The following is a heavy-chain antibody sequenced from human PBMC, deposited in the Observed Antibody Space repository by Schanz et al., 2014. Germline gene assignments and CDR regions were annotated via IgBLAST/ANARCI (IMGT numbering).Heavy chain of an antibody. J-gene: IGHJ6*02. CDR2: ISYDGRNK. CDR3: AKDHFGYYDSSGCSDCYYYGMDV. CDR1: GFSFSGFG. D-gene: IGHD3-22*01. Sequence: QVQLVESGGGVVQPGRSLRLSCAGSGFSFSGFGMHWVRQAPGKGLEWVAVISYDGRNKYFADSVKGRFTISRDNSKNTLFLQVDSLRAEDTAVYYCAKDHFGYYDSSGCSDCYYYGMDVWGQGTTVTVSS. V-gene: IGHV3-30*18.